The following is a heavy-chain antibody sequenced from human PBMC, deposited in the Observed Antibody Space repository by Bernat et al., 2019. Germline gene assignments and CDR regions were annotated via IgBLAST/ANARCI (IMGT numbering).Heavy chain of an antibody. CDR1: GFTFSSYW. V-gene: IGHV3-74*01. D-gene: IGHD2-15*01. CDR2: INSDGSST. Sequence: EVQLVESGGGLVQPGGSLRLSCAASGFTFSSYWMHWVRQAPGKGLVWVSRINSDGSSTSYADSVKGRSTISRDNAKNTVYLQMNNLRAEDTAVYYCARGGGNCWGWFDPWGQGTLVTVSS. J-gene: IGHJ5*02. CDR3: ARGGGNCWGWFDP.